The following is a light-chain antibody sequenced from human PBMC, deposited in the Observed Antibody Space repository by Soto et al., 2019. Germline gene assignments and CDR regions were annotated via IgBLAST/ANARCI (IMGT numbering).Light chain of an antibody. CDR3: VSFTVHYPYL. CDR2: DVS. J-gene: IGLJ1*01. CDR1: SGDVGAYDF. V-gene: IGLV2-14*01. Sequence: QSVLTQPASVSGSPGQSITISCTGTSGDVGAYDFVSWYQHHPGKAPRLVIYDVSRRPAGASDRFSGSKSGSTASLTISSLQAEDEADYYCVSFTVHYPYLFGTGTKVTV.